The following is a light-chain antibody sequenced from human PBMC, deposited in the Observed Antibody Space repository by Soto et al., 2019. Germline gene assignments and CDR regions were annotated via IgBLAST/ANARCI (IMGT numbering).Light chain of an antibody. CDR1: QNIRGNE. V-gene: IGKV3-20*01. CDR3: QDYGTSAPWT. J-gene: IGKJ1*01. Sequence: VLTQSPGTLSLSPGERTTLSCRASQNIRGNELAWYQQKPGQPPRLRIYRGSSRAPGIPDRFSGRGSGTEFPLTISRLAPEAFAVYYCQDYGTSAPWTFGQGTRVEIK. CDR2: RGS.